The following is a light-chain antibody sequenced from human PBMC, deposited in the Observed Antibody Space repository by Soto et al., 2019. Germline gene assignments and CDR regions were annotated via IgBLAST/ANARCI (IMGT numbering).Light chain of an antibody. V-gene: IGKV3D-15*01. CDR1: QSVTKNN. J-gene: IGKJ4*01. Sequence: EIVLTQSPGTLSVSPGERATLSCRASQSVTKNNLNCYQQKPGQAPRLLIYGASTRATGVPARFSGSGSGTEFTLTISDLQSEDFAVYYCQQYNQWPPLTFGGGTKVDIK. CDR2: GAS. CDR3: QQYNQWPPLT.